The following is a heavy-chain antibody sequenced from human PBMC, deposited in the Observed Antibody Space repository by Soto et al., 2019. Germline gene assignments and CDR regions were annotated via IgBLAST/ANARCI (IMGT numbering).Heavy chain of an antibody. CDR3: ARALEYSSYYGAFDL. Sequence: SETLSLTCSVSGYSISSGHYWGWIRQPPGQGLEWIATIHHVGNTYYNPSLESPVTISVDTSKNQFSLELRFVTAGDTAIYYCARALEYSSYYGAFDLWGQGILVTVSS. V-gene: IGHV4-38-2*02. D-gene: IGHD5-18*01. CDR1: GYSISSGHY. CDR2: IHHVGNT. J-gene: IGHJ5*02.